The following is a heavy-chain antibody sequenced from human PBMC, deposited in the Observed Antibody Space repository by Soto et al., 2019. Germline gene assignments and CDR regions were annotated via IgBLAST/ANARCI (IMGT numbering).Heavy chain of an antibody. D-gene: IGHD3-22*01. CDR1: GGSISSGDYY. Sequence: QVQLQESGPGLVKPSQTLSLTCTVSGGSISSGDYYWSWIRQPPGKGLEWIGYIYYSGSTYYNPSLKSRVTVHVYTPKHVSSLKLTSVTAADTAAYYCARLRNYYDSSGYYYLSGYYYYGMDVWGQGTTVTVSS. CDR3: ARLRNYYDSSGYYYLSGYYYYGMDV. V-gene: IGHV4-30-4*01. J-gene: IGHJ6*02. CDR2: IYYSGST.